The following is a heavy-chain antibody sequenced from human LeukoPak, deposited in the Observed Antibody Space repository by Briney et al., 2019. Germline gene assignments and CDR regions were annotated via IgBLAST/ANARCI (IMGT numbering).Heavy chain of an antibody. Sequence: PSETLSLTCAVSGYSISSGYYWGWIRQPPGKGLEWIGSIYHSGSTYYNPSLKSRVTISVDTSKNQFSLKLSSVTAADTAVYYWARSGWHYYDSSLNYYFDYWGQGTLVTVSS. J-gene: IGHJ4*02. CDR3: ARSGWHYYDSSLNYYFDY. D-gene: IGHD3-22*01. CDR1: GYSISSGYY. CDR2: IYHSGST. V-gene: IGHV4-38-2*01.